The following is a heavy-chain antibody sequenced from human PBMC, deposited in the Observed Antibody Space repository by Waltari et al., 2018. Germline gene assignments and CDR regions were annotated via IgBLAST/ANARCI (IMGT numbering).Heavy chain of an antibody. V-gene: IGHV3-30-3*01. CDR2: ISYDGSNK. CDR3: ARAPDYGDYLFDY. Sequence: QVQLVESGGGVVQPGRSLSLSCAASGFTFSRYAMHWVRQAPGKGLEWVAVISYDGSNKYYADSVKGRFTISRDNSKNTLYLQMNSLRAEDTAVYYCARAPDYGDYLFDYWGQGTLVTVSS. CDR1: GFTFSRYA. J-gene: IGHJ4*02. D-gene: IGHD4-17*01.